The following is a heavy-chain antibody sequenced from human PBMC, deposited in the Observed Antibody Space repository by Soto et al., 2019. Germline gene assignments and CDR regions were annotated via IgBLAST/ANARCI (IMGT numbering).Heavy chain of an antibody. J-gene: IGHJ4*02. CDR1: GFTFSSYA. V-gene: IGHV3-30-3*01. Sequence: GGSLRLSCAASGFTFSSYAMHWVRQAPGKGLEWVAVISYDGSNKYYADSVKGRFTISRDNSKNTLYLQMNSLRAEDTAVYYCARDRRRALYSSGWYGLDYWGQGTLVTVSS. CDR2: ISYDGSNK. D-gene: IGHD6-19*01. CDR3: ARDRRRALYSSGWYGLDY.